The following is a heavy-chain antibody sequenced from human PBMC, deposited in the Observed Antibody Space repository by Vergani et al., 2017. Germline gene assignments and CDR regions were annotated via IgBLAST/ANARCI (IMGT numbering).Heavy chain of an antibody. Sequence: QVQLVQSGAEVKKPGASVKVSCKASGYTFTSYGISWVRQAPGQGLEWMGWISAYNGNTNYAQKLQGRVTMTTDTSTSTAYMELRSLRSDDTAVYYCARDHCTSGVCFEGYYYGMDVWGQGTTVTVSS. CDR2: ISAYNGNT. V-gene: IGHV1-18*01. CDR1: GYTFTSYG. CDR3: ARDHCTSGVCFEGYYYGMDV. J-gene: IGHJ6*02. D-gene: IGHD2-8*01.